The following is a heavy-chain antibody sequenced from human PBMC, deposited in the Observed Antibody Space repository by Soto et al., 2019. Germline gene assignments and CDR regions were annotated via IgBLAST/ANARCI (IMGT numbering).Heavy chain of an antibody. CDR3: ARAADCSGGSCYSNWFDP. V-gene: IGHV4-59*01. CDR1: GGSISSYY. CDR2: IYYSGST. D-gene: IGHD2-15*01. Sequence: PSETLSLTCTVSGGSISSYYWSWIRQPPGKGLEWIGYIYYSGSTNYNPSLKSRVTISVDTSKNQFSLKLSSVTAADTAVYYCARAADCSGGSCYSNWFDPWGQGTLVTVSS. J-gene: IGHJ5*02.